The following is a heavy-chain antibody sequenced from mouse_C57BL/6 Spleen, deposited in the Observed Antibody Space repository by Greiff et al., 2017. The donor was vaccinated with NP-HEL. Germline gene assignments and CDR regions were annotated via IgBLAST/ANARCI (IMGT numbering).Heavy chain of an antibody. CDR1: GYTFTSYW. D-gene: IGHD1-1*01. J-gene: IGHJ2*01. CDR3: ARGPYYYGSRWYYFDY. CDR2: IYPGSGST. Sequence: QVQLQQPGAELVKPGASVKMSCKASGYTFTSYWITWVKQRPGQGLEWIGDIYPGSGSTNYNEKFKSKATLTVDTSSSTAYMQLSSLTSEDSAVYYCARGPYYYGSRWYYFDYWGQGTTLTVSS. V-gene: IGHV1-55*01.